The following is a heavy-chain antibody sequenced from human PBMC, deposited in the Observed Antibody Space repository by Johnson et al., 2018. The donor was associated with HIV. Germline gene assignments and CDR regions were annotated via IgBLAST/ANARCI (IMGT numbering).Heavy chain of an antibody. Sequence: QVQLVESGGGLVKPGGSLRLSCAASGFTFSDYYMRWIRQAPGKGLEWVSYISSSGSTIFYADSVKGRFTIFRDNSKNTLYLQIDSLRAVGTAVFYCAKDRIRSTAPDTFDVWGQGTMVTVSS. CDR2: ISSSGSTI. CDR3: AKDRIRSTAPDTFDV. J-gene: IGHJ3*01. V-gene: IGHV3-11*01. D-gene: IGHD5-18*01. CDR1: GFTFSDYY.